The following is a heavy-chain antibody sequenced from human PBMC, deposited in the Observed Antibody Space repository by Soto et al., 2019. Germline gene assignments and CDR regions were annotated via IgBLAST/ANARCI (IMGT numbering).Heavy chain of an antibody. J-gene: IGHJ4*02. D-gene: IGHD3-3*01. V-gene: IGHV3-23*01. Sequence: WGSLRLSCAASGFTFSSYAMSWVRQAPGKGLEWVSAISGSGGSTYYADSVKGRFTISRDNSKNTLYLQMNSLRAEDTAVYYCAKDGRFLEWLLDTLYYFDYWGQGTLVTVSS. CDR3: AKDGRFLEWLLDTLYYFDY. CDR1: GFTFSSYA. CDR2: ISGSGGST.